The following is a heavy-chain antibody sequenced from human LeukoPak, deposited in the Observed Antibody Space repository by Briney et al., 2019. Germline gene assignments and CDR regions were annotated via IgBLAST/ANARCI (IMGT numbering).Heavy chain of an antibody. CDR2: ISSSSNYI. CDR1: GFTFSSYS. D-gene: IGHD2/OR15-2a*01. J-gene: IGHJ4*02. CDR3: ARIYNIDSTVFRPFDC. V-gene: IGHV3-21*01. Sequence: GGSLRLSCAASGFTFSSYSMNWVRQAPGKGLEWVSSISSSSNYIYYADSVKGRFTISRDNAKNSLYLQINSLRAEDTAVYYCARIYNIDSTVFRPFDCWGQGTLVTVSS.